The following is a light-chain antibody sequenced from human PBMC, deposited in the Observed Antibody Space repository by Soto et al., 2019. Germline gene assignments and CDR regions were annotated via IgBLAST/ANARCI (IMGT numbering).Light chain of an antibody. CDR2: INSDGSH. Sequence: QSVLTQSPSVSASLGASVNLTCTLSSGHRTYAIAWHQVQSGKGARFLMRINSDGSHNRGAGVPARFSGASFGAERFLIISSLQSDDETDYYCQTWGPGIVVFGGGTKVTVL. J-gene: IGLJ2*01. V-gene: IGLV4-69*01. CDR1: SGHRTYA. CDR3: QTWGPGIVV.